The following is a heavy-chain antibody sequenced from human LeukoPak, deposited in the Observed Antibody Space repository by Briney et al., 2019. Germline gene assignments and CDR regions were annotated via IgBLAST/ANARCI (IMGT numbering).Heavy chain of an antibody. J-gene: IGHJ6*03. D-gene: IGHD1-1*01. CDR1: GFAFISTS. CDR3: ATTGNFYDMDV. CDR2: SSTVTGNI. V-gene: IGHV3-48*04. Sequence: GGSLRLSCAASGFAFISTSIHWVRQAPGKGLEWLSYSSTVTGNIYYADSVKGRFTISRDNAESSLNLQMSSLRAEDAAVYFCATTGNFYDMDVWGKGTTVTVSS.